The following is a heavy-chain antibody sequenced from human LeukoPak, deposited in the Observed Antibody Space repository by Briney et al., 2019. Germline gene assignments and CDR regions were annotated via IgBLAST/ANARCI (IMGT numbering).Heavy chain of an antibody. Sequence: PSETLSLTCTVSGGSTSSSSYYWGWIRQPPGKGLEWIGEINHSGSTDYSPSLKSRVTLSVDTSKNQFSLRLSSVTAADTAVYYCARRTFGGVIAYWGQGTLVTVSS. V-gene: IGHV4-39*07. CDR2: INHSGST. D-gene: IGHD3-16*02. J-gene: IGHJ4*02. CDR1: GGSTSSSSYY. CDR3: ARRTFGGVIAY.